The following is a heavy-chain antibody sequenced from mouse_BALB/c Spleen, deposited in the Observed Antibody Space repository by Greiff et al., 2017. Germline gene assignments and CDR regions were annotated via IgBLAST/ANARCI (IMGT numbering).Heavy chain of an antibody. CDR3: TRQHRYDVVHFDY. D-gene: IGHD2-14*01. J-gene: IGHJ2*01. CDR2: IYPGSGST. Sequence: LQQPGSELVRPGASVKLSCKASGYTFTSYWMHWVKQRHGQGLEWIGNIYPGSGSTNYDEKFKSKGTLTVDTSSSTAYMHLSSLTSEDSAVYYCTRQHRYDVVHFDYWGQGTTLTVSS. CDR1: GYTFTSYW. V-gene: IGHV1S22*01.